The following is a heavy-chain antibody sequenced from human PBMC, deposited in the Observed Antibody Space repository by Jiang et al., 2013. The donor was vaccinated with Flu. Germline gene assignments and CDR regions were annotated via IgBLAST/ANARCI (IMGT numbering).Heavy chain of an antibody. CDR2: TYYRSKWYY. CDR1: GDSVSSDNAA. J-gene: IGHJ4*01. V-gene: IGHV6-1*01. CDR3: ARVLAETALVGLDF. D-gene: IGHD5-18*01. Sequence: GPGLVKPSQTLSLICAISGDSVSSDNAAWNWIRLSPSRGLEWLGRTYYRSKWYYDYAVSMEGRININPDTSKNQFSLQLHSVTPEDTAVYYCARVLAETALVGLDFWG.